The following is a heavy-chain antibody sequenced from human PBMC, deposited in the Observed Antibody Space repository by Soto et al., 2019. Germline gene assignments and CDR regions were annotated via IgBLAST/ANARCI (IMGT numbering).Heavy chain of an antibody. CDR2: IYWDDDK. CDR1: GFSLSTSGVG. J-gene: IGHJ1*01. CDR3: AHSPPPTVTTSAEYFQQ. D-gene: IGHD4-17*01. V-gene: IGHV2-5*02. Sequence: QITLKESGPPLVKPTQNLTLTCTFSGFSLSTSGVGVGWIRQPPGKALAWLALIYWDDDKRYSPSLKSRLTITKDASKNQVVLRMTNMDPVDTATYYCAHSPPPTVTTSAEYFQQWGQGILVTVAS.